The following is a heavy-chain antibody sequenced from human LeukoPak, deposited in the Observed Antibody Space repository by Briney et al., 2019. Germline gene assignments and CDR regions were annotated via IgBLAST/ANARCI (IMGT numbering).Heavy chain of an antibody. CDR3: ESVVIRYSGYAPAHLFDY. CDR2: ISAYNGNT. Sequence: ASVKVSCKASGYTFTSYDVSWVRQAPGQGLEWMGWISAYNGNTYYEQKLQDRVTMTTETSNSTEYMQLRSMRSDDTAVYYCESVVIRYSGYAPAHLFDYWGQGTLVTVSS. D-gene: IGHD5-12*01. J-gene: IGHJ4*02. V-gene: IGHV1-18*04. CDR1: GYTFTSYD.